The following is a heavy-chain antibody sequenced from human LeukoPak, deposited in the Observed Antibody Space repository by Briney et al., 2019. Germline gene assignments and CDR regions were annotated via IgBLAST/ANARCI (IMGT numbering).Heavy chain of an antibody. V-gene: IGHV3-23*01. CDR3: AKDGPNYYDSSGYPEYFQH. J-gene: IGHJ1*01. CDR1: GCTFSSYA. D-gene: IGHD3-22*01. CDR2: ISGSGGST. Sequence: GGSLRLSCAASGCTFSSYAMSWVRQAPGKGLEWVSAISGSGGSTYYADSVKGRFTISRDNSKNTLYLQMNSLRAEDTAVYYCAKDGPNYYDSSGYPEYFQHWGQGTLVTVSS.